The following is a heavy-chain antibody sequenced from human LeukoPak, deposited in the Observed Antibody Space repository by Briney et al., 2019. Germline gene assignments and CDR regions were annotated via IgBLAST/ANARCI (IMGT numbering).Heavy chain of an antibody. D-gene: IGHD2-15*01. J-gene: IGHJ3*02. V-gene: IGHV3-23*01. Sequence: GGSLRLSCAASGFTFSSYGMSWVRQAPGKGPEWVSAISHSGGTTYYADSVKGRFTITRDNSKNTLYLQMNSLRAEDTAVYYCAKANVKYCSGGSCFDAFDIWGQGTMVTVSS. CDR3: AKANVKYCSGGSCFDAFDI. CDR1: GFTFSSYG. CDR2: ISHSGGTT.